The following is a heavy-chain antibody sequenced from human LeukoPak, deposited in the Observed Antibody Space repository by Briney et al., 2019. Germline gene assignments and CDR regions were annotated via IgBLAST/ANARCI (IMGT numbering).Heavy chain of an antibody. J-gene: IGHJ5*02. CDR2: INTNTGNP. Sequence: ASVKVSCKASGYTFTNYAMNWVRQAPGQGLEWMGWINTNTGNPTYAQGFTGRFVFSLDTSVSTAYLQISSLNAEDTAVYYCARDFPWGDYYDSSGYYYVRWFDPWGQGTLVTVSS. CDR3: ARDFPWGDYYDSSGYYYVRWFDP. D-gene: IGHD3-22*01. CDR1: GYTFTNYA. V-gene: IGHV7-4-1*02.